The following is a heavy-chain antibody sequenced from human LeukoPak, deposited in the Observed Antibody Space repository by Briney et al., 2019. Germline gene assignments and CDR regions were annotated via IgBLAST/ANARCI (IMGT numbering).Heavy chain of an antibody. CDR3: ARDRWNEGFTGSLSLSRYNYRLDV. CDR2: IYYSGST. D-gene: IGHD2-15*01. J-gene: IGHJ6*02. CDR1: GGSVSSGGYY. V-gene: IGHV4-61*08. Sequence: SETLSLTCTVSGGSVSSGGYYWSWIRQPPGKGLECIGYIYYSGSTNYNPSVNSRATMSVDTSKNQFSLKLSSVTAADTAVYYCARDRWNEGFTGSLSLSRYNYRLDVWGQGTAVTVSS.